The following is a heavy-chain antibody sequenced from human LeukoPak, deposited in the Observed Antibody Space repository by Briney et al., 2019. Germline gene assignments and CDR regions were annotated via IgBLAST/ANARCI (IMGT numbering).Heavy chain of an antibody. D-gene: IGHD6-19*01. CDR3: ARKAWLVKYYYYGMDV. V-gene: IGHV3-21*01. Sequence: GGSLRLSCAASGFTFSSYSMNWVRQAPGKGLEWVSSISSSSSYIYYADSVKGRFTISRDNAKNSLYLQMNSLRAENTAVYYCARKAWLVKYYYYGMDVWGQGTTVTVSS. J-gene: IGHJ6*02. CDR1: GFTFSSYS. CDR2: ISSSSSYI.